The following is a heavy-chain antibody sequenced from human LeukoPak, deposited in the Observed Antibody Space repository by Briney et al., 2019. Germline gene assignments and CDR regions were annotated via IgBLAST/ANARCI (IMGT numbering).Heavy chain of an antibody. CDR2: IKSKTDGGTT. CDR1: GFTFSNAW. V-gene: IGHV3-15*01. Sequence: GGSLRLSCAASGFTFSNAWMSWVRQAPGKGLEWVGRIKSKTDGGTTDYSAPVKGRFTISRDDSKNTLYLQMNSLRAEDTAVYYCAKDRDFWSGYYQPQNYFDYWGQGTLVTVSS. D-gene: IGHD3-3*01. J-gene: IGHJ4*02. CDR3: AKDRDFWSGYYQPQNYFDY.